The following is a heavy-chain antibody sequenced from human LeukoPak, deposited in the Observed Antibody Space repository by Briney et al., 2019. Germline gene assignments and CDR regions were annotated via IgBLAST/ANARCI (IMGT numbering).Heavy chain of an antibody. Sequence: PSETLSLTCAVYGGSFSGYYWSWIRQPPGKGLEWIGEINHSGSTNFNPSLKSRVTISLDTSKNQFSLKLSSVTAADTAVYYCARHRAVAGNFDYWGQGTLVTVSS. J-gene: IGHJ4*02. D-gene: IGHD6-19*01. CDR1: GGSFSGYY. V-gene: IGHV4-34*01. CDR2: INHSGST. CDR3: ARHRAVAGNFDY.